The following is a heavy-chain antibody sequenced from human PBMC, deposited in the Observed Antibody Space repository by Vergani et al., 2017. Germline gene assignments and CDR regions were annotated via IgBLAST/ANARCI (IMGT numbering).Heavy chain of an antibody. CDR1: GGSISSSSYY. CDR3: ARPKWELLGGMAFDY. Sequence: QLQLQESGPGLVKPSETLSLTCTVSGGSISSSSYYWGWIRQPPGKGLEWIGSIYYSGSTYYNPSLKSRVTISVDTSKNQFSRKLSSVTAADTAVYYCARPKWELLGGMAFDYWGQGTLVTVSS. CDR2: IYYSGST. D-gene: IGHD1-26*01. J-gene: IGHJ4*02. V-gene: IGHV4-39*01.